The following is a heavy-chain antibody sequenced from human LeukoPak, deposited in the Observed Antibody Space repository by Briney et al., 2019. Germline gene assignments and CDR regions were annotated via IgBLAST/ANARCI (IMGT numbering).Heavy chain of an antibody. CDR2: IYYSGST. J-gene: IGHJ4*02. V-gene: IGHV4-61*01. D-gene: IGHD6-19*01. CDR1: GGSVSRGSHY. CDR3: ARAVSGRFDY. Sequence: SETLSLTCTVSGGSVSRGSHYWGWIRQRPGLGLEWTGYIYYSGSTNYNPSLNSRVTISVDTSKNQFSLRLSSVTAADTAIYYCARAVSGRFDYWGQGTLVTVSS.